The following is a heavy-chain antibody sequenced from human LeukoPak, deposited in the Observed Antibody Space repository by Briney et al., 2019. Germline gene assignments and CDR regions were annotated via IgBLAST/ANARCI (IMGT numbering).Heavy chain of an antibody. V-gene: IGHV3-23*01. CDR2: FTDSGNTT. CDR1: GFTFARYA. CDR3: AKSQGEVVTATVDF. J-gene: IGHJ4*02. D-gene: IGHD2-21*02. Sequence: GGALRLSCAASGFTFARYAMRWLRQAPGKGGEWVASFTDSGNTTYYADYVQGRFTISRDNSNTTLYLQMHSLRAEDTAIYYCAKSQGEVVTATVDFWGQGTLLTVSS.